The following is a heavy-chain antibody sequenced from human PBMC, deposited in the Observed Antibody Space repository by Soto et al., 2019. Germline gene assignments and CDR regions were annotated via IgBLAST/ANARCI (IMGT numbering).Heavy chain of an antibody. Sequence: EVQLLESGGGLVQPGESLRLSCAASGFTFSSYAMSWVRQAPGEGLEWVSSISAGGTITYYADSVKGRFTISRDNSKNTRHVQMNSLRAEDTAVYYCAKPGPTGTTGRTHPWFDSWGQGNLVTVSS. V-gene: IGHV3-23*01. D-gene: IGHD1-7*01. J-gene: IGHJ5*01. CDR2: ISAGGTIT. CDR3: AKPGPTGTTGRTHPWFDS. CDR1: GFTFSSYA.